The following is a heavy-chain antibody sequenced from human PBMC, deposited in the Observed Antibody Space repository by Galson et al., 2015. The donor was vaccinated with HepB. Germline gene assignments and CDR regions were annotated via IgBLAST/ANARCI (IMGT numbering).Heavy chain of an antibody. CDR1: GFTVSSNY. Sequence: SLRLSCAASGFTVSSNYMSWVRQAPGKGLDWISNLHGAGPKTSYADSVNGRFTMSRDTPRNTLHLQMNNLRVEDTGMYYCARDRLRGDGFTDMDYWGQGTLVTVSS. V-gene: IGHV3-53*01. CDR3: ARDRLRGDGFTDMDY. CDR2: LHGAGPKT. D-gene: IGHD3-10*01. J-gene: IGHJ4*02.